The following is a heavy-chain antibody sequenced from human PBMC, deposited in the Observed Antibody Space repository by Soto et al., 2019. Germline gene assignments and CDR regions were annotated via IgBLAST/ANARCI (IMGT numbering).Heavy chain of an antibody. CDR3: ARHAWLEN. V-gene: IGHV3-53*02. CDR2: IYSGGNT. D-gene: IGHD3-9*01. CDR1: GFSVSGDT. J-gene: IGHJ4*02. Sequence: EVQLVETGGGLIYPGGSLRLSCAASGFSVSGDTMNWVRQAPGKGLEWISAIYSGGNTNDAGSVKGRFTISRDTSKNTLYLQMNSLRDEDTAVYYCARHAWLENWGQGTLVTVSS.